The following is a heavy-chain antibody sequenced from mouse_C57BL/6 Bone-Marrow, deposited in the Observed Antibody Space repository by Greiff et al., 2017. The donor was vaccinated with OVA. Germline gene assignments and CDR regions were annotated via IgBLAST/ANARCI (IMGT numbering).Heavy chain of an antibody. V-gene: IGHV5-4*01. J-gene: IGHJ4*01. CDR2: ISDGGSYT. CDR1: GFTFSSYA. Sequence: EVQRVESGGGLVKPGGSLKLSCAASGFTFSSYAMSWVRQTPEKRLEWVATISDGGSYTYYPDNVKGRFTSSRDNAKNNLYLQMSHLKSEDTAMYYCAREFFMDYWGQGTSVTVSS. CDR3: AREFFMDY.